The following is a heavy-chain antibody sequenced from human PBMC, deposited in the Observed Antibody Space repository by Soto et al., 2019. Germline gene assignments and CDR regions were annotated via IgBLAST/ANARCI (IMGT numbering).Heavy chain of an antibody. V-gene: IGHV3-21*01. CDR1: GFAFQTYT. D-gene: IGHD2-8*01. CDR2: ITISGNYI. J-gene: IGHJ6*02. Sequence: GGSLRLSCAASGFAFQTYTMECLRQPPGKGLEWVSSITISGNYIYYADSVKGRFTISRDNAKNSLYLQMNSLRAEDTAVYYCARENGSPGQYYYYGMDVWGQGTTVTVSS. CDR3: ARENGSPGQYYYYGMDV.